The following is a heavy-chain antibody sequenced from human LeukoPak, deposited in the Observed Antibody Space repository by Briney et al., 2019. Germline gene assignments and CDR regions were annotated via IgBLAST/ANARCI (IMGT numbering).Heavy chain of an antibody. Sequence: SETLSLTCTVSGVSISSYYWSWIRQPPGKGLEWIGYIYYSGSSNYNPSLKSRVTISVDTSKNQFSLKLSSVTAADAAVYYCARAFSSGWYPYSIGGLWFDYWGQGTLVTVSS. CDR3: ARAFSSGWYPYSIGGLWFDY. CDR1: GVSISSYY. D-gene: IGHD6-19*01. J-gene: IGHJ4*02. CDR2: IYYSGSS. V-gene: IGHV4-59*01.